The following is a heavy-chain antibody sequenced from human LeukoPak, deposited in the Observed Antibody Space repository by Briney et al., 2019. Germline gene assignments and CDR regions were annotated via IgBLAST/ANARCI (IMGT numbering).Heavy chain of an antibody. Sequence: PGGSLRLSCAASGFTFNSCTMNWVRQAPGQGLEWVSSIDSTSSYIFYADSVKGRFTISRDNAQSSLFLQMDSLRVEDTAVYYCARESPGASLYWGQGTLVTVSS. CDR3: ARESPGASLY. J-gene: IGHJ4*02. CDR2: IDSTSSYI. V-gene: IGHV3-21*01. CDR1: GFTFNSCT.